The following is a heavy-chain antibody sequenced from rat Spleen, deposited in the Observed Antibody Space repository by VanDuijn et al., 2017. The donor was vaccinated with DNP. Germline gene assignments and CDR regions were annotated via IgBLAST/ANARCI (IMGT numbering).Heavy chain of an antibody. V-gene: IGHV5-7*01. Sequence: EVKLVESGGGLVQPGRSLKLSCAGSGFTFSDYYMAWVRQTPTKGLDWVASISSDGSHTYYRDSVKGRFTISRDNAKSVLFLEMGSLRSEDTATYYCARHDYDRPNDFYGMDVWGQGVMVTVSS. J-gene: IGHJ2*01. D-gene: IGHD1-12*01. CDR1: GFTFSDYY. CDR2: ISSDGSHT. CDR3: ARHDYDRPNDFYGMDV.